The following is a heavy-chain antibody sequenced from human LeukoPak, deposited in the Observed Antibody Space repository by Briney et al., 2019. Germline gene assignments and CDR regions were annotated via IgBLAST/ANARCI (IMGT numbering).Heavy chain of an antibody. J-gene: IGHJ4*02. CDR2: INSDGSST. CDR1: GFTFSSYW. V-gene: IGHV3-74*01. Sequence: GGSLRLSCAASGFTFSSYWMHWVRQAPGKGLVWVSRINSDGSSTSYADSVKGRFTISRDNAKNTLYLQMNSLRAEDTAVYYCAKTGVGTVRGVILGYWGQGTLVTVSS. D-gene: IGHD3-10*01. CDR3: AKTGVGTVRGVILGY.